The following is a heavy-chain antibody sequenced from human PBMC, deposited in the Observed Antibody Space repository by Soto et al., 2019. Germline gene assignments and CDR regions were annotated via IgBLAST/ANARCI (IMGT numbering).Heavy chain of an antibody. Sequence: QVQLLQSGAEVKYPGASVKVSCKASGYTFSSFGISWVRQAPGQGLEWMGWISGYSGNTNYAQKLQGRVTMTTDTPTSTAYMVLRSLRSDDTAMYYCARGGAVAGSAVGWLDPWGQGTLVTVSS. V-gene: IGHV1-18*01. D-gene: IGHD6-19*01. J-gene: IGHJ5*02. CDR2: ISGYSGNT. CDR1: GYTFSSFG. CDR3: ARGGAVAGSAVGWLDP.